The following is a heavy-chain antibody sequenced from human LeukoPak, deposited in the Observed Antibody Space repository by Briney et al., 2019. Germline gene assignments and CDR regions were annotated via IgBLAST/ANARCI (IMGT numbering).Heavy chain of an antibody. Sequence: SETLSLTGSGYSGTIKSSHWGRHRQPPGKGLELIGYIYNSGCTNYCPSLKTRLTISLDTSNNQFSLKLSSVTAADTAVYYCARYSSSVLYYWGQGTLVTVSS. V-gene: IGHV4-59*01. CDR2: IYNSGCT. D-gene: IGHD6-19*01. J-gene: IGHJ4*02. CDR3: ARYSSSVLYY. CDR1: SGTIKSSH.